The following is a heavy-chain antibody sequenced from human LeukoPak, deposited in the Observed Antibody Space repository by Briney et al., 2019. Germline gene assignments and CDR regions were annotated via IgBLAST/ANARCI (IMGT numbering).Heavy chain of an antibody. CDR1: GGSITSRSHY. D-gene: IGHD3-3*01. Sequence: PSETLSLTCTVSGGSITSRSHYWGWIRQPPGKGLEWIGTIYYSGTALYHPSLKSRVTISVDASKNQFSLNLTSVTAADTAVYCCARRFHYDFWSGSDYYFDYWGRGTLVAVSS. CDR3: ARRFHYDFWSGSDYYFDY. V-gene: IGHV4-39*07. CDR2: IYYSGTA. J-gene: IGHJ4*02.